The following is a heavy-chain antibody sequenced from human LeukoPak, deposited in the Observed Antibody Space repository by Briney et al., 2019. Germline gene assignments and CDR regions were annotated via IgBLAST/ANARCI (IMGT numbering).Heavy chain of an antibody. Sequence: GGSLRLSCAASGFTFSHYALSWVRQAPGKGLQWVSSISGSSGSTYYADSVKGRFTISRDNSNNTLYLKMDSLRAEDTGVYYCAKVRTGHYFDYWGQGTLVTVTS. V-gene: IGHV3-23*01. CDR1: GFTFSHYA. D-gene: IGHD3/OR15-3a*01. J-gene: IGHJ4*02. CDR2: ISGSSGST. CDR3: AKVRTGHYFDY.